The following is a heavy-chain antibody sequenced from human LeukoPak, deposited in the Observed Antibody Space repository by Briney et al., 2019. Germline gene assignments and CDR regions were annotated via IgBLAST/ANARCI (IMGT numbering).Heavy chain of an antibody. CDR1: GFTFSTYS. V-gene: IGHV3-21*01. J-gene: IGHJ6*03. CDR3: ARGGLRHYYYYYMDV. CDR2: ISSSSSYI. D-gene: IGHD4-17*01. Sequence: GVSLRLSCAASGFTFSTYSMNWVRQAPGKGLEWVSSISSSSSYISYADSVEGRFTISRDNAKNSLYLQMNSLRAEDTAVYYCARGGLRHYYYYYMDVWGKGTTVTVSS.